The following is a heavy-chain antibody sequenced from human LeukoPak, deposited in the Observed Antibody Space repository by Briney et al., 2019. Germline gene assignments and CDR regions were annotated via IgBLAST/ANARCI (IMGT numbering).Heavy chain of an antibody. Sequence: PSETLSLTCTVSGGSISSSSYYWGWIRQPPGKGLEWIGSIYYSGSTYYNPSLKSRVTISVDTSKNQFSLKLSSVTAADTAVYYCARYSYGGNSPFDYWGQGTLVTVSS. CDR1: GGSISSSSYY. CDR3: ARYSYGGNSPFDY. J-gene: IGHJ4*02. V-gene: IGHV4-39*07. D-gene: IGHD4-17*01. CDR2: IYYSGST.